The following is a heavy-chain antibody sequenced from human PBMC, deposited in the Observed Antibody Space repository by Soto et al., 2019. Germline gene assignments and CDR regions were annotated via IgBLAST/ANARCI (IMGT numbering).Heavy chain of an antibody. V-gene: IGHV4-34*01. D-gene: IGHD2-15*01. CDR3: ARGRILHFYDMDV. J-gene: IGHJ6*02. CDR1: GGSFSGYY. Sequence: PSETLSLTCAVYGGSFSGYYWSWIRQPPGKGLEWIGEINHSGSTNYNPSLKSRVTISVDTSKNQFSLKLSSVTAADTAVYYCARGRILHFYDMDVWGQGTTVTVSS. CDR2: INHSGST.